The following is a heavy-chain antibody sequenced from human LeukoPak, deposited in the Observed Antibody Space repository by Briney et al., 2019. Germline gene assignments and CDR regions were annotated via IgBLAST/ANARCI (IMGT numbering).Heavy chain of an antibody. CDR1: GFTFSGSA. CDR2: IRSTANGYAT. J-gene: IGHJ4*02. CDR3: TGSYYGSGSYADFDY. V-gene: IGHV3-73*01. Sequence: GGSLRLSCAASGFTFSGSALHWVRQTSGKGLEWVGRIRSTANGYATAYAASVKGRFTISRDDSKNTAYLQMDSLKTEDTAVYYCTGSYYGSGSYADFDYWGQGTLVTVSS. D-gene: IGHD3-10*01.